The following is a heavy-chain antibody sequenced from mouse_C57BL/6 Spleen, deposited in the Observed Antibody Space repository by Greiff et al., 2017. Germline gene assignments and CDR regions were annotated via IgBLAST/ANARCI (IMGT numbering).Heavy chain of an antibody. CDR1: GYTFTSYY. CDR2: IYPGSGNT. J-gene: IGHJ3*01. CDR3: ARCGYDWFAY. V-gene: IGHV1-66*01. Sequence: QVQLQQPGTDLVKPGASVKLSCKASGYTFTSYYIPWVQQRPGQGLEWIGWIYPGSGNTKYIETFKGQATLTEDTSTSPAYLQLSSLTSEDAAVYCCARCGYDWFAYWGQGTLVTVSA. D-gene: IGHD2-2*01.